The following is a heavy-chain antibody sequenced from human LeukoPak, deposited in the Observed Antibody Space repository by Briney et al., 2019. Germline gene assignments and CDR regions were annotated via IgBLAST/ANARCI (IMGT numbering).Heavy chain of an antibody. V-gene: IGHV4-30-4*08. D-gene: IGHD2-21*01. CDR2: IYYSGST. CDR1: GFTFSDAW. CDR3: ASFYQAYYFDY. J-gene: IGHJ4*02. Sequence: LRLSCAVSGFTFSDAWMTWIRQPPGKGLEWIGYIYYSGSTYYNPSLKSRVTISVDTSKNQFSLKLSSVTAADTAVYYCASFYQAYYFDYWGQGTLVTVSS.